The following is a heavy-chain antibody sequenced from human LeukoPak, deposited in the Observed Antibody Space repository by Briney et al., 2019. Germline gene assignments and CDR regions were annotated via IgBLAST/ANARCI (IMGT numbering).Heavy chain of an antibody. CDR3: ATDSSSLYEVEY. CDR1: GFTFSTYS. CDR2: INREPGTI. D-gene: IGHD6-13*01. J-gene: IGHJ4*02. V-gene: IGHV3-48*01. Sequence: GGSLRLSCAASGFTFSTYSMNWVRQAPGKGLEWVSRINREPGTIYYADSVKGRFTVSRNNAKNSLYLQMNSLRPEDTAVYYCATDSSSLYEVEYWGRGTLVTVSS.